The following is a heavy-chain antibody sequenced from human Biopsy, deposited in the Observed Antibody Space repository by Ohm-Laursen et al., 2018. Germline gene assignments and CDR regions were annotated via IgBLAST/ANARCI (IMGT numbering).Heavy chain of an antibody. Sequence: SQTLSFTCTFARYSVSSGSFHWTWLRQPPGLGLDYIGYIYDRGSTANYNPSLESRVTMSVDMPKNQFSLKLSSVTAADTAIYYCARGMRSSGWPYFDSWGQGTLVTVSS. J-gene: IGHJ4*02. CDR2: IYDRGST. D-gene: IGHD6-19*01. V-gene: IGHV4-61*01. CDR1: RYSVSSGSFH. CDR3: ARGMRSSGWPYFDS.